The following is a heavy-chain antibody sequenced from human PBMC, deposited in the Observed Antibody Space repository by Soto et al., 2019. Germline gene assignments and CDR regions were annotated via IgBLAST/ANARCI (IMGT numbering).Heavy chain of an antibody. CDR3: ARDRREGIVVVVAALPHDAFDI. V-gene: IGHV3-64*01. CDR1: GFTFSSYA. CDR2: ISGNGGST. D-gene: IGHD2-15*01. Sequence: EVQLVESGGGLVQPGGSLRLSCAASGFTFSSYAMHWVRQAPGKGLEYVSAISGNGGSTYYANSVKGRFTISRDNSKNTLYLQMGSLRAEDMAVYYCARDRREGIVVVVAALPHDAFDIWGQGTMVTVSS. J-gene: IGHJ3*02.